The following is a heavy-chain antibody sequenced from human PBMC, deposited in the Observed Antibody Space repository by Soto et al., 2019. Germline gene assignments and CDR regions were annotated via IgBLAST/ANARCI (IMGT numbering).Heavy chain of an antibody. V-gene: IGHV1-69*13. J-gene: IGHJ4*02. D-gene: IGHD4-17*01. CDR2: IIPIFGTA. CDR1: GGTFSSYA. CDR3: ATPTVTIPNSAYYFDY. Sequence: GASVKVSCRASGGTFSSYAISWVRQAPGQGLEWMGGIIPIFGTANYAQKFQGRVTITADESTSTAYMELSSLRSEDTAVYYCATPTVTIPNSAYYFDYWGQGTLVTSPQ.